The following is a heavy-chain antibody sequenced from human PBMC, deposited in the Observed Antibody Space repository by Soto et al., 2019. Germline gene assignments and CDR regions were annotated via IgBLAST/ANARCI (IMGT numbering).Heavy chain of an antibody. Sequence: EVQLVESGGGLVQPGGSLRLSCAASGFTFSSHSMNWVRQVPGKGLEWVSYISDSSSTIYYADSVKGRFTISRDNAKNSLYLQMHSLRDEDTGLYYCAREPTVTTLWRAFHYYGLDVWGQGTTVTVSS. CDR1: GFTFSSHS. V-gene: IGHV3-48*02. CDR3: AREPTVTTLWRAFHYYGLDV. J-gene: IGHJ6*02. D-gene: IGHD4-17*01. CDR2: ISDSSSTI.